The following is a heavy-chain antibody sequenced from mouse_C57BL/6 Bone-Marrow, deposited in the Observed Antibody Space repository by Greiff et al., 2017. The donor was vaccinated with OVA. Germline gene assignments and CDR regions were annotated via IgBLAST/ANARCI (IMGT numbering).Heavy chain of an antibody. V-gene: IGHV10-1*01. CDR3: VRQFHYAMDY. CDR1: GFSFNTYA. J-gene: IGHJ4*01. Sequence: DVMLVESGGGLVQPKGSLKLSCAASGFSFNTYAMNWVRQAPGKGLEWVARIRSKSNNYATYYADSVKDRFTISRDDSESMLYLQMNNLKTEDTAMYYCVRQFHYAMDYWGQGTSVTVSS. CDR2: IRSKSNNYAT.